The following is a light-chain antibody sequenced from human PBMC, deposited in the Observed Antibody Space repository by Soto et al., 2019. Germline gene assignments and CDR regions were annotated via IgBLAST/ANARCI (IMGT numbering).Light chain of an antibody. J-gene: IGKJ4*02. Sequence: EIVLTQSPDTLSLSPGERTTLSCRASQSVTSKYLAWYQQKPGQAPRLLIHGASNRATGIPDRFSGSGSGTDFTLTISRLEPEDFALYYCQQYGSSVQFGGGTKVEIK. V-gene: IGKV3-20*01. CDR3: QQYGSSVQ. CDR1: QSVTSKY. CDR2: GAS.